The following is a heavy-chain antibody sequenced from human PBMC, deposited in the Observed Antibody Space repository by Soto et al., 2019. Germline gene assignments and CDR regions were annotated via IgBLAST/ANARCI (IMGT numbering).Heavy chain of an antibody. CDR3: AKEYNWNDVGY. D-gene: IGHD1-20*01. J-gene: IGHJ4*02. Sequence: PGVSLTLSFSASGFPVSSYAMSWVRQAPGKGLEWVSAISGSGGSTYYADSVKGRFTISRDNSKNTLYLQMNSLRAEDTAVYYCAKEYNWNDVGYWGQGTLVTVSS. CDR1: GFPVSSYA. CDR2: ISGSGGST. V-gene: IGHV3-23*01.